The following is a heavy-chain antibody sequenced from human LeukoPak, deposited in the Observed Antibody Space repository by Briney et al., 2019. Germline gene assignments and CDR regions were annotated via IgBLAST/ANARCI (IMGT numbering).Heavy chain of an antibody. J-gene: IGHJ6*02. D-gene: IGHD4-17*01. CDR3: ARDLATVTEGYYYYGMDV. V-gene: IGHV3-33*01. Sequence: PGGSLRLSCAASGFTFSSYGMHWVRQAPGKGLEWVAVIWYDGSNKYYADPVKGRFTISRDNSKNTPYLQMNSLRAEDTAVYYCARDLATVTEGYYYYGMDVWGQGTTVTVSS. CDR1: GFTFSSYG. CDR2: IWYDGSNK.